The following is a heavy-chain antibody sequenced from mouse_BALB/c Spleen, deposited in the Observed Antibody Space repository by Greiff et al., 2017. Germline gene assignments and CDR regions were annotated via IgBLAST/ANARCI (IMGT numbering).Heavy chain of an antibody. D-gene: IGHD1-1*01. J-gene: IGHJ1*01. CDR1: GYTFTSYW. CDR3: ARMDYFCNDWYFEV. V-gene: IGHV1S81*02. Sequence: QVQLQQPGAELVKPGASVKLSCKASGYTFTSYWMDWVKQRPGQGLEWIGEINPSNGRTNYNEKFKCKATLTVDKSSCTSYMHLSSLTSEDSAVYYCARMDYFCNDWYFEVLGAGTTVTGAS. CDR2: INPSNGRT.